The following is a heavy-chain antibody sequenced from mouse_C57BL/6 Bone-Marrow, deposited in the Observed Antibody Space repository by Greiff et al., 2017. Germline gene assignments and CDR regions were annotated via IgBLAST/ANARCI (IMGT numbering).Heavy chain of an antibody. J-gene: IGHJ1*03. CDR2: IDPNSGGT. CDR1: GYTFTSYW. Sequence: QVHVKQPGAELVKPGASVKLFCKASGYTFTSYWMHWVKQRPGRGLEWIGRIDPNSGGTKYNEKFKSKATLTVDKPSSTAYMQLSSLTSEDSAVYYCARERINPIYYGYYDSYWYFDVWGTGTTVTVSS. D-gene: IGHD2-1*01. V-gene: IGHV1-72*01. CDR3: ARERINPIYYGYYDSYWYFDV.